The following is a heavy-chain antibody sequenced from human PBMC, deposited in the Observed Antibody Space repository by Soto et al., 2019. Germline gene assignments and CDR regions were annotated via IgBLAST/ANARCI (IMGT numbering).Heavy chain of an antibody. D-gene: IGHD1-26*01. J-gene: IGHJ2*01. Sequence: QLQLQESGPGLVKPSETLSLTCTVSGGSISSSSYYWGWIRQPPGKGLEWIGSIYYSGSTYYNPSLKSRVTISVDTSKNQFSLKLSSVTAADTAVYYCARHPREAANRVGWYFDLWGRGTLVTVSS. CDR2: IYYSGST. V-gene: IGHV4-39*01. CDR3: ARHPREAANRVGWYFDL. CDR1: GGSISSSSYY.